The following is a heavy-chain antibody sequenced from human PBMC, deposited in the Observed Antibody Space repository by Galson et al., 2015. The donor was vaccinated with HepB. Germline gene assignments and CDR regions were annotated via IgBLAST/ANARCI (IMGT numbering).Heavy chain of an antibody. CDR3: ARSVDYGDCFEF. J-gene: IGHJ4*02. V-gene: IGHV4-39*01. Sequence: ETLSLTCTVSGGSISISNYYWGWIRQPPGKGLEWIGSIYYHGRTYYNPSLKSQVTMSVDTSKDEFSLTLTSVTAADTAVYFCARSVDYGDCFEFWGQGIVVTVSS. CDR2: IYYHGRT. CDR1: GGSISISNYY. D-gene: IGHD4-17*01.